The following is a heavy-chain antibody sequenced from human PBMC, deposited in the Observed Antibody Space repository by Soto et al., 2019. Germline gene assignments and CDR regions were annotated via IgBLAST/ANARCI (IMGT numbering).Heavy chain of an antibody. D-gene: IGHD4-17*01. CDR3: ARGRVPYGDDAFDI. CDR1: GYTFTSYD. Sequence: QVQLVRSGAEVKKPGASVKVSCKASGYTFTSYDINWVRQATGQGLEWMGWMNPNSGNTGYAQKFQGRVTMTRNTSISTAYMELSSLRSEDTAVYYCARGRVPYGDDAFDIWGQGTMVTVSS. V-gene: IGHV1-8*01. J-gene: IGHJ3*02. CDR2: MNPNSGNT.